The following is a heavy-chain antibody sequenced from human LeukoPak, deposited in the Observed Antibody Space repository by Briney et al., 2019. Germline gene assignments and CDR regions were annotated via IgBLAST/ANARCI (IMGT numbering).Heavy chain of an antibody. CDR2: IIPIFGTA. CDR1: GGTFSSYA. CDR3: ARSTTTYYDFWNAGSFDY. J-gene: IGHJ4*02. D-gene: IGHD3-3*01. Sequence: SVKVSCKASGGTFSSYAISWVRQAPGQGLEWMGGIIPIFGTANYAQKFQGRVTITTDESTSTAYMELSSLRSEDTAVYYCARSTTTYYDFWNAGSFDYWGQGTLVTVSS. V-gene: IGHV1-69*05.